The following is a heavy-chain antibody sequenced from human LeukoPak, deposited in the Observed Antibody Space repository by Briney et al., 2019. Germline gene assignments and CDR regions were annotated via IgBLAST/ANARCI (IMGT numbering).Heavy chain of an antibody. D-gene: IGHD2-15*01. CDR3: ARRAFPRCYSL. V-gene: IGHV4-34*01. CDR1: GGSFSGYY. J-gene: IGHJ4*02. Sequence: SETLSLTCAVYGGSFSGYYWSWILQPPGKGLEWIGEINHSGSTNYNPSLKSRVTISVDTSKNQFSLKVRSVTAADTAVFYCARRAFPRCYSLWGQGTLVTVSS. CDR2: INHSGST.